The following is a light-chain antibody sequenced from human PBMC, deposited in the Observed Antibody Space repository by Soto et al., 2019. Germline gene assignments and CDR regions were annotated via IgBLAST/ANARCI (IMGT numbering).Light chain of an antibody. J-gene: IGKJ1*01. CDR3: QQYSSYSAWT. CDR2: DAS. Sequence: DIQMTQSPSTLSASIGDRVTITCRASQRINKWLAWHQQKPGKAPKLLIYDASSLQSGVPPGFSGSGSGTEFTLTIRSLQPDDIATYYCQQYSSYSAWTFGEGTKVDIK. CDR1: QRINKW. V-gene: IGKV1-5*01.